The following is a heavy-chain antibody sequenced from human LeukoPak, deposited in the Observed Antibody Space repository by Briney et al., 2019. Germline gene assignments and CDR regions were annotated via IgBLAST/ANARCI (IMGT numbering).Heavy chain of an antibody. CDR1: GGPFSGYY. CDR2: INHSGST. J-gene: IGHJ4*02. CDR3: SEKTLSSIAARPVDY. Sequence: PSETLSLTCAVYGGPFSGYYWSWIRQPPGKGLEWIGEINHSGSTNYNPSLKSRVTISVDTSKNQFSLKLSSVTAAGTAVYFCSEKTLSSIAARPVDYWDKGTLVTVSS. D-gene: IGHD6-6*01. V-gene: IGHV4-34*01.